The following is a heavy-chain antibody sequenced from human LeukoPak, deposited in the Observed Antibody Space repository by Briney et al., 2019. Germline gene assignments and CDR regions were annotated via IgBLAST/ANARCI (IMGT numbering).Heavy chain of an antibody. CDR2: IRYDGSNK. Sequence: GGSLRLSCAASGFTFSSYGMHWVRQAPGKGLEWVAFIRYDGSNKYYADSVKGRFTISRDNSKNTLYLQMNSLRAEDTAVYYCARSAGLPRAQPHYYMDVWGKGTTVTISS. D-gene: IGHD6-13*01. J-gene: IGHJ6*03. V-gene: IGHV3-30*02. CDR3: ARSAGLPRAQPHYYMDV. CDR1: GFTFSSYG.